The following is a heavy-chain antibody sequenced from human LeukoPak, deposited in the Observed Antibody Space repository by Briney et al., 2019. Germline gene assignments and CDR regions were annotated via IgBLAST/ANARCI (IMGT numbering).Heavy chain of an antibody. V-gene: IGHV3-21*01. J-gene: IGHJ4*02. D-gene: IGHD2-2*01. Sequence: PGGSLRLSCAASGFTFSSYSMNWVRQAPGKGLEWVSSISSSSSYIYYADSVKGRFTISRDNAKNSLYLQMNSLRAEDTAVYYCARGAGGGYCSSTSCYLVYWGQGTLVTVSP. CDR1: GFTFSSYS. CDR3: ARGAGGGYCSSTSCYLVY. CDR2: ISSSSSYI.